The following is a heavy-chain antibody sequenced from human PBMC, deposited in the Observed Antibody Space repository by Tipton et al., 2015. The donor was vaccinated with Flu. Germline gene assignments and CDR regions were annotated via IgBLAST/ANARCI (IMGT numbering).Heavy chain of an antibody. V-gene: IGHV4-39*07. J-gene: IGHJ4*02. CDR3: ARGVNIVPKWDH. CDR2: IYYSGGST. CDR1: GGAMSSYY. Sequence: TLSLTCNVSGGAMSSYYWGWIRQPPGKGLEWIGTIYYSGGSTYYSPSLESRVTISVDTSKNQFSLKLTSVTAADTAVYYCARGVNIVPKWDHWGQGTLVSVSS. D-gene: IGHD5-12*01.